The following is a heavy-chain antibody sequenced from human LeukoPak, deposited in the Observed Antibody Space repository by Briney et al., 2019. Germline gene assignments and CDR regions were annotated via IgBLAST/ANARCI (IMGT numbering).Heavy chain of an antibody. V-gene: IGHV3-23*01. CDR1: GFTFASYA. J-gene: IGHJ4*02. D-gene: IGHD2-21*02. Sequence: GGSLRLSCTASGFTFASYAMSWVRQAPGKGLEWVSTITGSGGTTLYADSVKGRFTISRDNSKNTLYLQMNSLRAEDTAIYYCAKRSVTAWYYFDYWGQGTLVTVSS. CDR2: ITGSGGTT. CDR3: AKRSVTAWYYFDY.